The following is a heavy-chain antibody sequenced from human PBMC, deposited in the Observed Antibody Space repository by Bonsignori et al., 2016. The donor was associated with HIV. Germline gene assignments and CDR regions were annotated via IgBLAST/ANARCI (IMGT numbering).Heavy chain of an antibody. J-gene: IGHJ4*02. V-gene: IGHV3-48*03. CDR2: IRSGGSVI. D-gene: IGHD3-3*01. CDR1: GFTFSSYE. Sequence: GESLKISCAASGFTFSSYEMNWVRQAPGKGLEWVSYIRSGGSVIYYADSVKGRFTISRDDAKNSLYLQMNSLGAEDTAVYYCARVRRLVLSGGLDYDYWGQGTLVTVSS. CDR3: ARVRRLVLSGGLDYDY.